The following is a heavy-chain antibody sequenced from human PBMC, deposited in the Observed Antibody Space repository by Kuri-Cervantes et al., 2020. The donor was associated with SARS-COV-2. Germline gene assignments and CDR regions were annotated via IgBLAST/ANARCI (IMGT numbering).Heavy chain of an antibody. J-gene: IGHJ4*02. CDR2: IIPILGTA. CDR1: GGTFSSYA. Sequence: VKVSCKASGGTFSSYAISWVRQAPGQGLEWMGRIIPILGTANYAQKFQGRVTITADKSTSTAYMELSSLRSEDTAVYYCASYRDFWSRTAGIDYWGQGTLVTVSS. CDR3: ASYRDFWSRTAGIDY. V-gene: IGHV1-69*04. D-gene: IGHD3-3*01.